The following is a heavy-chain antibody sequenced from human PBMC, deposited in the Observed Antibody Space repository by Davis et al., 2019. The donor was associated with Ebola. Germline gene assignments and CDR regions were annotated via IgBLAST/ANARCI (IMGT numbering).Heavy chain of an antibody. Sequence: GESLKISCAASGFTFSTYWMHWVRQAPGKGLVWVSRIESDGSSTSYGDSVKGRFTISRDNAKSTLYLQMNSLSAEDTAVYYCTRGLCSGGRCDYYYGMDVWGQGTTVTVSS. CDR3: TRGLCSGGRCDYYYGMDV. J-gene: IGHJ6*02. CDR2: IESDGSST. CDR1: GFTFSTYW. V-gene: IGHV3-74*01. D-gene: IGHD2-15*01.